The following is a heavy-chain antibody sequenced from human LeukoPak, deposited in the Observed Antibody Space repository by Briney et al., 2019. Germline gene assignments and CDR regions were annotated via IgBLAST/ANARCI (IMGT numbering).Heavy chain of an antibody. J-gene: IGHJ4*02. CDR1: GFTVSSNY. V-gene: IGHV3-66*01. D-gene: IGHD6-19*01. CDR3: AREYSSGEYYFDY. Sequence: PGGSLRLSCAASGFTVSSNYMSWIRQAPGKGLEWVSVIYSGGSTYYADSVKGRFTISRDNSKDTLYLQMNSLRAEDTAVYYCAREYSSGEYYFDYWGQGTLVTVSS. CDR2: IYSGGST.